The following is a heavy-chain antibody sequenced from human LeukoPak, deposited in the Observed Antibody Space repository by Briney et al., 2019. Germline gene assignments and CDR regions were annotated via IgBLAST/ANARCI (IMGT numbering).Heavy chain of an antibody. D-gene: IGHD1-1*01. CDR1: GGSISSYY. V-gene: IGHV4-59*08. CDR3: ARLEPSGYYYYYGMDV. J-gene: IGHJ6*02. Sequence: SETLSLTCTVSGGSISSYYWSWIRQPPGKGLEWIGYIYYSGSTNYNPSLKSRVTISVDTSKNQFSLKLSSVTAADTAVYYCARLEPSGYYYYYGMDVWGQGTAVTVSS. CDR2: IYYSGST.